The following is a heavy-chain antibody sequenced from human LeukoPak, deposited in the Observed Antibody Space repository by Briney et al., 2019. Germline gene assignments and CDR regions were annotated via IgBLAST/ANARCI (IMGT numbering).Heavy chain of an antibody. D-gene: IGHD3-22*01. CDR2: INPNSGGT. Sequence: ASVKVSCKTSGGTFSNYTISWVRQAPGQGLEWMGWINPNSGGTNYAQKFQGRVTMTRDTSISTAYMELSRLRSDDTAVYYCARAYYYDSSDAFDIWGQGTMVTVSS. CDR1: GGTFSNYT. J-gene: IGHJ3*02. V-gene: IGHV1-2*02. CDR3: ARAYYYDSSDAFDI.